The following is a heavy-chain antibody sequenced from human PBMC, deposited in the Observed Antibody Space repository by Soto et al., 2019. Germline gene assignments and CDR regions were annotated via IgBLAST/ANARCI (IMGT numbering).Heavy chain of an antibody. CDR1: GGSISSSSYY. CDR2: IYYSGST. J-gene: IGHJ4*02. Sequence: SETLSLTCTVSGGSISSSSYYWGWIRQPPGKGLEWIGSIYYSGSTYYNPSLKSRVTISVDTSKNQFSLRLSSVTAADTAVYYCHRGTTVTTRETWTDYWGQGTLVTVSS. V-gene: IGHV4-39*01. D-gene: IGHD4-17*01. CDR3: HRGTTVTTRETWTDY.